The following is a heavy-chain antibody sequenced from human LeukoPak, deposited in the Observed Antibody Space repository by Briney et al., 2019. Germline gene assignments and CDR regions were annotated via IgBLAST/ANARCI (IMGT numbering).Heavy chain of an antibody. CDR1: GGSISSGGYY. Sequence: SETLSLTCTVSGGSISSGGYYWSWIRQHPGKGLEWIGYIYYSGSTYFNPSLKSRVTISVDTSKNQFSLKLSSVTAADTAVYYCARGLPVKYYYDSSGYYPTAPEQIFDYWGQGTLVTVSS. V-gene: IGHV4-31*03. CDR2: IYYSGST. CDR3: ARGLPVKYYYDSSGYYPTAPEQIFDY. J-gene: IGHJ4*02. D-gene: IGHD3-22*01.